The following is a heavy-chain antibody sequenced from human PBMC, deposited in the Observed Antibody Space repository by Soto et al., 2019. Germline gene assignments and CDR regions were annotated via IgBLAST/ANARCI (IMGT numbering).Heavy chain of an antibody. V-gene: IGHV3-74*01. CDR1: GFTFRRFW. D-gene: IGHD2-15*01. Sequence: EVQLVESGGGLVQRGGSLRVSCAAFGFTFRRFWWTWVSKAPGWGLVGVSGVNSVGRGPNSADSVKGRSTISRYNAKKTLYLQMNSLSVGDTAVYYCARAGGSCSGGSCTHKYFYGMDVCGQWTTVTVSS. CDR2: VNSVGRGP. J-gene: IGHJ6*02. CDR3: ARAGGSCSGGSCTHKYFYGMDV.